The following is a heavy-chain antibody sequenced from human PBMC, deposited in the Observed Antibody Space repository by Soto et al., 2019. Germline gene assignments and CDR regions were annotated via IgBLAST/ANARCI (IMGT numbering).Heavy chain of an antibody. Sequence: QVQLVQSGAEVKKPGASVKVSYKASGYTFTSYGISWVRQAPGQGLEWMGWISAYNGNTNYAQKLQGRVTMTTDTSTSTAYMELRSLRSDDTAVYYCARDPPRSGYYTGARYGMDVWGQGTTVTVSS. CDR3: ARDPPRSGYYTGARYGMDV. CDR2: ISAYNGNT. D-gene: IGHD3-3*01. V-gene: IGHV1-18*01. J-gene: IGHJ6*02. CDR1: GYTFTSYG.